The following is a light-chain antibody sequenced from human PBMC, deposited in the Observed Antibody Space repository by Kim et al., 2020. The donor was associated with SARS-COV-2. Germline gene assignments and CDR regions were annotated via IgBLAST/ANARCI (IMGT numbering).Light chain of an antibody. CDR2: GTS. CDR3: QQYKSYPRT. Sequence: DIQMTQSPSSLSASVGDTVTITCRASQDINHDLAWFQQKPEKAPKSLIYGTSNLRGGVPSKFSGSGSATDFTLTISSLQPEDFATYYCQQYKSYPRTFGGGTKLEIK. CDR1: QDINHD. J-gene: IGKJ4*01. V-gene: IGKV1-16*02.